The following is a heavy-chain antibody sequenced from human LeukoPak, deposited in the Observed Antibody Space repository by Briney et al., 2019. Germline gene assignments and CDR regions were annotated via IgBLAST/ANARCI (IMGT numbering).Heavy chain of an antibody. CDR3: AKCRGSSWSDYFDY. Sequence: GGSLRLSCAVSGFSLSRYAMSWVRKAPGKGLVWVSAISDSGGSTYYADSVKGRFTISRDNSRNTLYLQMNTLRAEDTAVYYCAKCRGSSWSDYFDYWGQGTLVTVSS. CDR1: GFSLSRYA. V-gene: IGHV3-23*01. D-gene: IGHD6-13*01. J-gene: IGHJ4*02. CDR2: ISDSGGST.